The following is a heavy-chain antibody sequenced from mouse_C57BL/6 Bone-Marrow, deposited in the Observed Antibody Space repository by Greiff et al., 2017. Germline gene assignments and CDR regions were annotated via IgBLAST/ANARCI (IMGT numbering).Heavy chain of an antibody. CDR2: ISSGGSYT. V-gene: IGHV5-6-4*01. CDR3: TRDLDYDGYAMDY. Sequence: DVKLVESGGGLVKPGGSLKLSCAASGFTFSSYTMSWVRQTPEKRLEWVATISSGGSYTYYPDSVKGRFTISRDNAKNTLYLQMSSLKSEDTAMYYCTRDLDYDGYAMDYWGQGTSVTVSS. D-gene: IGHD2-4*01. CDR1: GFTFSSYT. J-gene: IGHJ4*01.